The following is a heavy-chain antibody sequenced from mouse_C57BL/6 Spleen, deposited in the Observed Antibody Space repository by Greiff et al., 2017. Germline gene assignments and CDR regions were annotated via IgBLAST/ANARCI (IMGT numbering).Heavy chain of an antibody. CDR2: IYPGGGYT. J-gene: IGHJ2*01. CDR3: ARWGEDPYYFDY. Sequence: ESGAELVRPGTSVKMSCKASGYTFTNYWIGWAKQRPGHGLEWIGDIYPGGGYTNYNEKFKGKATLTADKSSSTAYMQFSSLTSEDSAIYYCARWGEDPYYFDYWGQGTTLTVSS. CDR1: GYTFTNYW. V-gene: IGHV1-63*01.